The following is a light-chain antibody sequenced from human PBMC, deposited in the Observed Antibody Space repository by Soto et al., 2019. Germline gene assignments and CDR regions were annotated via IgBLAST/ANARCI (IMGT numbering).Light chain of an antibody. Sequence: IVMTQSPATLSVYPGERATLSCRASQSVSSNLAWYQQKPGQAPRLLIYGASTRATGIPARFSGSGSGTEFTLTISILQSEDFPVYYCQQYNNWPPLTFGGGTKVEIK. V-gene: IGKV3-15*01. J-gene: IGKJ4*01. CDR1: QSVSSN. CDR2: GAS. CDR3: QQYNNWPPLT.